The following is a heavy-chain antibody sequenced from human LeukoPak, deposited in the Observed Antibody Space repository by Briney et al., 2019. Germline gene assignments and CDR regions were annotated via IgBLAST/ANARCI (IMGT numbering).Heavy chain of an antibody. V-gene: IGHV3-23*01. D-gene: IGHD3-10*01. CDR2: ISGSGGST. CDR3: AKPAQRLWVGGGFYYYGMDV. CDR1: GFTFSSYA. J-gene: IGHJ6*02. Sequence: SGGSLRLSCAASGFTFSSYAMSWVRQAPGKGLEWVSAISGSGGSTYYADSVKGRFTISRDNCKNTLYLQMNSLRAEDTAVYYCAKPAQRLWVGGGFYYYGMDVWGQGTTVTVSS.